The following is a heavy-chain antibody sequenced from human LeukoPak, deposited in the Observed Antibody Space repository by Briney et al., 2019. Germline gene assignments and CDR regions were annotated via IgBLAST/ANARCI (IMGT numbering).Heavy chain of an antibody. CDR1: GYTFTSYY. D-gene: IGHD3-22*01. CDR3: ARDRYYYDTSGPPLDI. V-gene: IGHV1-46*01. J-gene: IGHJ3*02. Sequence: ASVKVSCKASGYTFTSYYMHWVRQAPGQGLEWMGIINPSGGSTGYAQKFQGRVTMSVDTSKNQFSLRLSSVTAADTAVYYCARDRYYYDTSGPPLDIWGQGTMVTVSS. CDR2: INPSGGST.